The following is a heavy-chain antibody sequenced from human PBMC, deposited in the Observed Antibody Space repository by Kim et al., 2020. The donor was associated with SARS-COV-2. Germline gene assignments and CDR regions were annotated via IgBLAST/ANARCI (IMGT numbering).Heavy chain of an antibody. CDR3: ARAGGGSYDAYFDF. V-gene: IGHV3-30*10. Sequence: TDSVKVRFTISRDKSKNTVYQQITSLRGEDNAVYYCARAGGGSYDAYFDFWGQGTLVTVSS. J-gene: IGHJ4*02. D-gene: IGHD1-26*01.